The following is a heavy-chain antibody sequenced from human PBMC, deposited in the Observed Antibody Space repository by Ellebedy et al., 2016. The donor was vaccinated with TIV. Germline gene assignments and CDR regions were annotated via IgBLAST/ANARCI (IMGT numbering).Heavy chain of an antibody. Sequence: ASVKVSCKVSGYTLTELSMHWVRQAPGQGLEWMGWINPNSGGTNYAQKFQGWVTMTRDTSISTAYMELSRLRSDDTAVYYCARARYGEEGYFDYWGQGTLVTVSS. J-gene: IGHJ4*02. CDR2: INPNSGGT. CDR1: GYTLTELS. CDR3: ARARYGEEGYFDY. D-gene: IGHD4-17*01. V-gene: IGHV1-2*04.